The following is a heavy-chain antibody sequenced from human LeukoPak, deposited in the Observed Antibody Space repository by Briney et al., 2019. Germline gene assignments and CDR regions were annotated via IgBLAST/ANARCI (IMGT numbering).Heavy chain of an antibody. CDR2: IYYSGNS. D-gene: IGHD5-24*01. Sequence: PSETLSLTCTVSGDSFSSSNYFWVWIRQPPGKGLEWIGSIYYSGNSYYNPSLKSRVTISVDTSKKQFSLKLTSVMAADTAVYYCASLQTDPTIVNGFWGQGTLVTVSS. J-gene: IGHJ4*02. CDR1: GDSFSSSNYF. CDR3: ASLQTDPTIVNGF. V-gene: IGHV4-39*01.